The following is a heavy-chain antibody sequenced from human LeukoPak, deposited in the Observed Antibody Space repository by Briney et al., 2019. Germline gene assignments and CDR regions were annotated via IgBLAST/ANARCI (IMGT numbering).Heavy chain of an antibody. D-gene: IGHD1-7*01. CDR3: TRKLRLDEH. Sequence: ASVKVSCKASGYTFITSDINWVRQASGQGLEWMGYIDPESGYTTCAQKFQGRVTMTRDTSTSTAYMELSSLTPDDTAIYYCTRKLRLDEHWGQGTLVAVSS. CDR1: GYTFITSD. V-gene: IGHV1-8*01. CDR2: IDPESGYT. J-gene: IGHJ4*02.